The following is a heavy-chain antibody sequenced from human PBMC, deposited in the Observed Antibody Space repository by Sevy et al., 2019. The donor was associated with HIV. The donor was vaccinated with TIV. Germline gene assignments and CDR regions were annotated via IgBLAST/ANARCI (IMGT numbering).Heavy chain of an antibody. CDR1: GGSISSGDYY. J-gene: IGHJ5*02. CDR3: ARYWISTRPHNLFGP. Sequence: SETLSLTCTVSGGSISSGDYYWTWMRQPPGKGLEWIGYIYYSGITYYNPSLKSRVAISVDTVKNQFSLKLTSVTAADTAGDFWARYWISTRPHNLFGPLGQGTLVTVSS. CDR2: IYYSGIT. V-gene: IGHV4-30-4*01. D-gene: IGHD2-2*01.